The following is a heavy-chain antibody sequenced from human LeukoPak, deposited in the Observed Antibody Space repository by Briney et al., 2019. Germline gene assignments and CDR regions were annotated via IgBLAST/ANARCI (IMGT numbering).Heavy chain of an antibody. CDR1: GFTFSSYG. J-gene: IGHJ6*04. Sequence: QTGGSLRLSCAASGFTFSSYGMHWVRQAPGKGLEWVAVISYDGSNKYYADSVKGRFTISRDNSKNTLYLQMNSLRAEDTAVYYCAKPTKSSGDFGTWGKGTTVTVSS. CDR3: AKPTKSSGDFGT. D-gene: IGHD4-17*01. V-gene: IGHV3-30*18. CDR2: ISYDGSNK.